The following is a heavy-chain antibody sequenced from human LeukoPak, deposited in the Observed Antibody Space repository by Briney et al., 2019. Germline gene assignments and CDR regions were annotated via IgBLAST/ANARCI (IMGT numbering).Heavy chain of an antibody. J-gene: IGHJ3*02. D-gene: IGHD1-1*01. CDR1: GFTFSTYS. V-gene: IGHV3-23*01. CDR2: ISGNGAVT. Sequence: PGGSLKLSCAASGFTFSTYSMSWVRQAPGKGLEWVSVISGNGAVTYYADSVKGRFTISRDNSKNTVYLQINSLRAEDTAVFYCAKGGRTGAFDIWGQGTMVTVSS. CDR3: AKGGRTGAFDI.